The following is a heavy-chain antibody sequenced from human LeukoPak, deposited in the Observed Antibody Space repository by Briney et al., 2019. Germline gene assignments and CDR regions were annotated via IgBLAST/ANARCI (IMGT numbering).Heavy chain of an antibody. CDR3: ARRIAVADTGWFDP. CDR1: GFTFSSYS. J-gene: IGHJ5*02. Sequence: PGGSLRLSCAASGFTFSSYSMNWVRQAPGKGLEWVSYISSSSSTIYYADSVKGRFTISRDNAKNSLYLQMNSLRAEDTAVYYCARRIAVADTGWFDPWGQGTLVTVSS. CDR2: ISSSSSTI. V-gene: IGHV3-48*04. D-gene: IGHD6-19*01.